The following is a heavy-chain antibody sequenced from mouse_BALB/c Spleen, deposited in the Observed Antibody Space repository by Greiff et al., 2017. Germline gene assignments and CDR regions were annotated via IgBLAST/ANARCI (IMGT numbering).Heavy chain of an antibody. Sequence: QVQLQQSGPELVRPGESVKISCKGSGYTFTDYAMHWVKQSHAKSLEWIGVISIYYDNTNYNQKFKGKATLTVDNSSSTAYMELRSLTSEDSAVYYCAIYYGNYFDYWGQGTTLTVSS. CDR1: GYTFTDYA. D-gene: IGHD2-1*01. J-gene: IGHJ2*01. CDR3: AIYYGNYFDY. V-gene: IGHV1-67*01. CDR2: ISIYYDNT.